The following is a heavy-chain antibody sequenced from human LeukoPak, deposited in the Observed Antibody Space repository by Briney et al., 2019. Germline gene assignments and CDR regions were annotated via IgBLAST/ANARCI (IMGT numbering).Heavy chain of an antibody. V-gene: IGHV3-74*01. CDR1: GFTFSSYW. Sequence: GGSLRLSCAASGFTFSSYWMHWARQAPGKGLVWVPRINSDGSSTSYADSVKGRFSISRDNAKNTLYLQMNSLRAEDTAVYYCARVGELGYCSSTSCYMGYGYWGQGTLVTVSS. J-gene: IGHJ4*02. D-gene: IGHD2-2*02. CDR3: ARVGELGYCSSTSCYMGYGY. CDR2: INSDGSST.